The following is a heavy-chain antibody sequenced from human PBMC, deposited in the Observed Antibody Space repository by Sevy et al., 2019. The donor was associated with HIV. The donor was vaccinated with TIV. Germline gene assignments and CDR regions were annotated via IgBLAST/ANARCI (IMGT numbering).Heavy chain of an antibody. CDR3: ERGEQWLSFNY. D-gene: IGHD6-19*01. CDR1: GFNISSDY. CDR2: IYGNNST. Sequence: GGSLRLSCAASGFNISSDYLSWVHQAPGKGLEWVSVIYGNNSTYYADFVKGRFTISRDNSKNTLYLQMNSLRVEDTAIYYCERGEQWLSFNYWGQGTLVTVSS. J-gene: IGHJ4*02. V-gene: IGHV3-53*01.